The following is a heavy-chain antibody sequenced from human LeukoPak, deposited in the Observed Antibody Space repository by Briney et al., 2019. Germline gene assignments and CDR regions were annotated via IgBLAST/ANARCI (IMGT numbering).Heavy chain of an antibody. J-gene: IGHJ6*02. CDR3: ARDSSGYYYYGMDV. Sequence: GASVKVSCKASGYTFTGYYMHWVRQAPGQGLEWMGWINPNSGGTNYAQKFQGRVTMTRDTSISTAYMELSRLRSDDTAVYYCARDSSGYYYYGMDVWGQGTTVTVSS. CDR1: GYTFTGYY. D-gene: IGHD6-19*01. V-gene: IGHV1-2*02. CDR2: INPNSGGT.